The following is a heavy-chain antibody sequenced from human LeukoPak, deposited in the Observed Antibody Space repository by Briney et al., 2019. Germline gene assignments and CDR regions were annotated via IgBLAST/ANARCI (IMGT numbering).Heavy chain of an antibody. J-gene: IGHJ4*02. V-gene: IGHV1-69*13. D-gene: IGHD5-12*01. CDR2: IIPIFGTA. CDR1: GGTFSSYA. CDR3: ARVSGYSGYDRDY. Sequence: GASVKVSCKASGGTFSSYAISWVRQAPGQVLGWIGGIIPIFGTANYAQKFQGRLTITADESTSTAYMELSSLRSEDMAVYYCARVSGYSGYDRDYWGQGTLVTVSS.